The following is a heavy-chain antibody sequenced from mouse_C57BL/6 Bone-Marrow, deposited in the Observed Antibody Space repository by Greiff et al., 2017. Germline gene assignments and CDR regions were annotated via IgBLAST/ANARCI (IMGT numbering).Heavy chain of an antibody. CDR3: TGLRRAWFAY. CDR2: ISSGGDYI. J-gene: IGHJ3*01. CDR1: GFTFSSYA. V-gene: IGHV5-9-1*02. Sequence: EVKLVESGEGLVKPGGSLKLSCAASGFTFSSYAMSWVRQTPEKRLEWVAYISSGGDYIYYADTVKGRFTISRDNARNTLYLQMSSLKSEDTAMYYCTGLRRAWFAYWGQGTLVTVSA. D-gene: IGHD2-4*01.